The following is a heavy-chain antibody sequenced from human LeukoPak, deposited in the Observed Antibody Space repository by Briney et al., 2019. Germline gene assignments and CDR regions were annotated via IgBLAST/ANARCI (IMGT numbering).Heavy chain of an antibody. V-gene: IGHV1-8*03. D-gene: IGHD6-6*01. J-gene: IGHJ4*02. CDR2: MNPNSGNT. CDR3: ARGGYSSSSAYDY. Sequence: ASVKVSCKASGYTFTGYYMHWVRQATGQGLEWMGWMNPNSGNTGYAQKFQGRVTITRNTSISTAYMELSSLRSEDTAVYYCARGGYSSSSAYDYWGQGTLVTVSS. CDR1: GYTFTGYY.